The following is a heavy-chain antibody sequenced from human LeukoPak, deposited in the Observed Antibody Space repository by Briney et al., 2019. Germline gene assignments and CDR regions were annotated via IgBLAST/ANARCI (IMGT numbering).Heavy chain of an antibody. CDR3: ARSGTTGWLIDY. V-gene: IGHV1-3*01. CDR1: GYTFTSYA. D-gene: IGHD1-1*01. Sequence: ASVKVSCKASGYTFTSYAMHWVRQAPGQRLEWMGWINAGNGNTKYSQKFQGRVTITRDTSASTAYMELSSLRSEDTAVYYCARSGTTGWLIDYWGHGTLVTVSS. J-gene: IGHJ4*01. CDR2: INAGNGNT.